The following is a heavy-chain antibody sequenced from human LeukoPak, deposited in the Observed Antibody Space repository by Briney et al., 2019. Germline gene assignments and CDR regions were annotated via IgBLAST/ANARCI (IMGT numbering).Heavy chain of an antibody. D-gene: IGHD3-10*01. CDR2: IIPILGIA. J-gene: IGHJ4*02. V-gene: IGHV1-69*04. CDR1: GGTFSSYA. Sequence: SVKVSCKASGGTFSSYAISWVRQAPGQGLEWMGRIIPILGIANYAQKFQGRVTITADKSTSTAYMKLSSLRSEDTAVYYCARAYGSLGAFDYWGQGTLVTVSS. CDR3: ARAYGSLGAFDY.